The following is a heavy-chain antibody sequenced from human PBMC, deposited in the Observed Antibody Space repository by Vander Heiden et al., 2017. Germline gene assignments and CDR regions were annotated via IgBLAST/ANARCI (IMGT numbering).Heavy chain of an antibody. J-gene: IGHJ2*01. CDR2: INHSGST. CDR1: GGSFSGYY. Sequence: QVQLQQWGAGLLKPSETLSLTCAVYGGSFSGYYWSWIRQPPGKGLEWIGEINHSGSTNYNPSLKSRVTISVDTSKNQFSLKLSSVTAADTAVYYCARGRRGSVRATLHWYFDLWGRGTLVTVSS. V-gene: IGHV4-34*01. CDR3: ARGRRGSVRATLHWYFDL. D-gene: IGHD1-26*01.